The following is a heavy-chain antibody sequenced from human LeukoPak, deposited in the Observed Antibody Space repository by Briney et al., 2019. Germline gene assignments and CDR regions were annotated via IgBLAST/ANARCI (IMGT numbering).Heavy chain of an antibody. CDR1: GFTFSSYE. CDR3: ARGLYVWGY. CDR2: ISSSGSSI. D-gene: IGHD3-16*01. J-gene: IGHJ4*02. Sequence: GGSLRLSCAASGFTFSSYEMDWVRKAPGKGLEWVSYISSSGSSIYYADFVKGRFTISRDNAKNSLSLQMNSLRAEDTAVYYCARGLYVWGYWGQGTLVTVSS. V-gene: IGHV3-48*03.